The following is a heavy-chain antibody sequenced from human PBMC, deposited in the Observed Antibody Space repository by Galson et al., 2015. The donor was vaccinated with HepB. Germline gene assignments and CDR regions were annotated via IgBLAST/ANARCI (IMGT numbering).Heavy chain of an antibody. CDR1: GFTFSNAW. CDR3: TTEMLGTWGSYRYRYFDY. V-gene: IGHV3-15*07. Sequence: SLRLSCAASGFTFSNAWMNWVRQAPGKGLEWVGRIKSKTDGETTDYAAPVKGRFTISRDDSKNTLYLQMNSLKTEDTAVYYCTTEMLGTWGSYRYRYFDYWGQGTLVTVSS. D-gene: IGHD3-16*02. J-gene: IGHJ4*02. CDR2: IKSKTDGETT.